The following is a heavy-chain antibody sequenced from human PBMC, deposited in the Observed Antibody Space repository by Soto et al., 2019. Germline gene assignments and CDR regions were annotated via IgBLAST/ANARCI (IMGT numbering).Heavy chain of an antibody. CDR1: GGSISSYY. CDR3: AREANDYGDYVGVKAFDI. J-gene: IGHJ3*02. CDR2: IYYSGST. Sequence: LSLTCTVSGGSISSYYWSWIRQPPGKGLEWIGYIYYSGSTNYNPSLKSRVTISVDTSKNQFSLKLSSVTAADTAVYYCAREANDYGDYVGVKAFDIWGQGTMVTV. D-gene: IGHD4-17*01. V-gene: IGHV4-59*01.